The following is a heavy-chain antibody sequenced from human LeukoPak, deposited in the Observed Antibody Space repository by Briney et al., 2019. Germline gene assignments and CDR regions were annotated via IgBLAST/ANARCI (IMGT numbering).Heavy chain of an antibody. CDR2: ISGSGTAI. V-gene: IGHV3-48*03. CDR1: GFTFSSYE. Sequence: GGSLRLSCAASGFTFSSYEMNWVRQAPGKGLEWVSYISGSGTAISYADSVKGRFTISRDNAKNSLFLQMNSLRAEDRAVYYCARGTNADYWGQGTLVTVSS. D-gene: IGHD2-8*01. J-gene: IGHJ4*02. CDR3: ARGTNADY.